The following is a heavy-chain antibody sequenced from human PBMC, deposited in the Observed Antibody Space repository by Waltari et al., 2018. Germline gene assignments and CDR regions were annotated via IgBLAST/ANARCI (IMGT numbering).Heavy chain of an antibody. V-gene: IGHV3-23*01. J-gene: IGHJ4*02. CDR3: AKDPNPLYCSGDSCYAY. CDR2: ISGSGDTI. D-gene: IGHD2-15*01. CDR1: GFTFSSNA. Sequence: EVEVLESGGGLVRSGGSLRLSCAASGFTFSSNAMSWVRQAPGEGLKWVSVISGSGDTIYYADSVKGRFSISRDNSKNTVYLQMNSLRAEDTAVYYCAKDPNPLYCSGDSCYAYWGQGTLVTVSS.